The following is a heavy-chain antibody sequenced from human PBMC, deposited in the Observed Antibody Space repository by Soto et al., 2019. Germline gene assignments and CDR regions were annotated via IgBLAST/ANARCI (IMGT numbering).Heavy chain of an antibody. V-gene: IGHV4-30-2*01. CDR3: ARVGEYIWGNYRNQADYFDY. D-gene: IGHD3-16*02. CDR2: ISHSGST. CDR1: GGSISSDGSS. Sequence: QLQLQESGSGLVKPSQTLSLTCTVSGGSISSDGSSWSWIRQPPGKGLEWVGYISHSGSTYYNPSLQSRVTISVDRSKNQFSLKLRSVTAADTAVYYCARVGEYIWGNYRNQADYFDYWGQGTLVTVSS. J-gene: IGHJ4*02.